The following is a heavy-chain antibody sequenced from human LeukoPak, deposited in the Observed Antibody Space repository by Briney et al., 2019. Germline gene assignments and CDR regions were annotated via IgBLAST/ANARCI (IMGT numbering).Heavy chain of an antibody. D-gene: IGHD1-7*01. CDR3: ARDRNFPDFDY. CDR2: VNPSSGGT. J-gene: IGHJ4*02. CDR1: GYTFNGYY. Sequence: ASVKVSCKASGYTFNGYYIQWVRQAPGQGLEWMGWVNPSSGGTNYAQKFQGRVTMTRDKSITTAYMELSSLRSDDTAVYYCARDRNFPDFDYWGQGTLVTVSS. V-gene: IGHV1-2*02.